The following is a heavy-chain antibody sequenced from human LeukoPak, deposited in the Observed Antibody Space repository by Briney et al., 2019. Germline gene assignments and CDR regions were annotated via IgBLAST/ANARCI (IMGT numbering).Heavy chain of an antibody. J-gene: IGHJ1*01. CDR1: GGSISSYY. Sequence: SETLSLTCTVSGGSISSYYWSWIRQPPGKGLEWIGYIYYSGSTNYNPSLKSRVTISVDTSKNQFSLKLSSVTAADTAVYYCARGYSSSWSPPNEYFQHWGQGTLVTVSS. V-gene: IGHV4-59*01. CDR3: ARGYSSSWSPPNEYFQH. CDR2: IYYSGST. D-gene: IGHD6-13*01.